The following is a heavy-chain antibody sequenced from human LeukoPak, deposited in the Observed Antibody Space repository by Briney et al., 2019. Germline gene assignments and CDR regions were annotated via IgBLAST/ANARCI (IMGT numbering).Heavy chain of an antibody. Sequence: GESLKISCKGSGYSFSSYWIGWVRRMPGKGLEWMGIIFPGDSDTRYSPSFQGQVTISADKSISTAYLQWSSLKASDTAMYYCARPPKSSSDAFDIWGQGTMVTVSS. CDR1: GYSFSSYW. V-gene: IGHV5-51*01. D-gene: IGHD6-6*01. CDR3: ARPPKSSSDAFDI. J-gene: IGHJ3*02. CDR2: IFPGDSDT.